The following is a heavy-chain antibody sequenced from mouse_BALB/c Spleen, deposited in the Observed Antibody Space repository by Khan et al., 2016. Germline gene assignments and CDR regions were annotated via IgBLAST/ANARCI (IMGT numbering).Heavy chain of an antibody. CDR3: ARTPAAYYAMDY. Sequence: DVQLQESGPGLVKPSQSLSLTCTVTGYSITSDYAWNWIRQFPGNKLEWMGYISYSGSTRYYPSLKSRVSITRDTSKNQFFLQLNSVTTEDTGTYLCARTPAAYYAMDYWGQGTSVTVSS. V-gene: IGHV3-2*02. CDR1: GYSITSDYA. CDR2: ISYSGST. J-gene: IGHJ4*01.